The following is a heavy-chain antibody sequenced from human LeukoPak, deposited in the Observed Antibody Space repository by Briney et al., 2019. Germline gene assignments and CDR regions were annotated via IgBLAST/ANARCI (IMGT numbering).Heavy chain of an antibody. J-gene: IGHJ4*02. CDR1: GYTFTRYY. Sequence: ASVTVSRKASGYTFTRYYIHWVRQAPGQGLEWMGWINPNSGVTNYAQKFQGRVTVTRDTSISTAYMELRRLRSDDRAVYYCARGPPTRVVVVTTWDFDYWGQGTLVTVSS. CDR2: INPNSGVT. D-gene: IGHD3-22*01. CDR3: ARGPPTRVVVVTTWDFDY. V-gene: IGHV1-2*02.